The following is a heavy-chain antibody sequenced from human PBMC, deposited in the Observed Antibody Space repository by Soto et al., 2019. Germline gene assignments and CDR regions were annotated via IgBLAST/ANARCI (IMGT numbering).Heavy chain of an antibody. CDR3: ARARYTQDFDY. Sequence: PSETLSLTCTVSGGSISSYYWSWIRQPPGKGLEWIGYIYYSGSTNYNPSLKSRVTISVDTSKNQFSLKLSSVTAADTAVYYCARARYTQDFDYWGQGTLVTVS. V-gene: IGHV4-59*01. J-gene: IGHJ4*02. D-gene: IGHD3-16*02. CDR1: GGSISSYY. CDR2: IYYSGST.